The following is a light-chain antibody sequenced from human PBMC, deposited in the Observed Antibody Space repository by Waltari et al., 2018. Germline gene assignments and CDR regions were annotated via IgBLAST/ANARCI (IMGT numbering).Light chain of an antibody. CDR1: SNLDTSHDEDG. J-gene: IGKJ2*01. V-gene: IGKV4-1*01. Sequence: SNLDTSHDEDGLAWYPQKPGQPPNLLIYWASTRESGVPDRFSGSGSGTDFTLTISSLQAEDVAVYYCQQYYTAPYTFGQGTKLEIK. CDR2: WAS. CDR3: QQYYTAPYT.